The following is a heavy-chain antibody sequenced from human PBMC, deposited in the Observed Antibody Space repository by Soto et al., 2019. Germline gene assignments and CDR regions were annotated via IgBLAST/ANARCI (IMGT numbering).Heavy chain of an antibody. CDR1: GFTFSSYA. J-gene: IGHJ2*01. Sequence: QVQLVESGGGVVQPGRSLRLSCAASGFTFSSYAMHWVRQAPGKGLEWVAVISYDGSNKYYADSVKGRFTISRDNSKNPLYLEMNSLRAEDTAVYYCARDKLTTVVTPGWYFDLWGRGTLVTVSS. D-gene: IGHD4-17*01. CDR2: ISYDGSNK. V-gene: IGHV3-30-3*01. CDR3: ARDKLTTVVTPGWYFDL.